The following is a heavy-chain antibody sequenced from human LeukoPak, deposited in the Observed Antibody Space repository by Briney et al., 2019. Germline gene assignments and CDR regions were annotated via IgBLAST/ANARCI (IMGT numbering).Heavy chain of an antibody. Sequence: PGGSLRLSCAASGFTFSSYWMSWVRQAPGKGLEWVANIKQDGSEKYYVDSVKGRFTISRDNAKNSLYLQMNSLRAEDTAVYYCARKHSGGVVAYYYYYYYMDTWGKGTTVTVSS. J-gene: IGHJ6*03. D-gene: IGHD4-23*01. CDR1: GFTFSSYW. CDR3: ARKHSGGVVAYYYYYYYMDT. CDR2: IKQDGSEK. V-gene: IGHV3-7*01.